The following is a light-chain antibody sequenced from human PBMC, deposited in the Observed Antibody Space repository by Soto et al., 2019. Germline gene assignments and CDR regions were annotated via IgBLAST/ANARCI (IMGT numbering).Light chain of an antibody. V-gene: IGKV1-39*01. CDR3: QKSDSSPYS. CDR2: DAS. Sequence: DIQMTQSPSSLSASVGDRVTITCRASQSIRYYLNWYQQKPGKAPNLLIYDASSLQSGVPSRFSGRGSGTDFTLTISSLQPEDFATYYCQKSDSSPYSFGQGTKLEIK. CDR1: QSIRYY. J-gene: IGKJ2*03.